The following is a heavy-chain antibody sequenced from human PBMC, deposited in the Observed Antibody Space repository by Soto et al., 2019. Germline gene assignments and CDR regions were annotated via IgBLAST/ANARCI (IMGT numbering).Heavy chain of an antibody. CDR1: GGSISSSSYY. CDR2: IYYSGST. D-gene: IGHD1-1*01. CDR3: AGTDRRWYFDL. Sequence: PSETLSLTCTVSGGSISSSSYYWGWIRQPPGKGLEWIGSIYYSGSTYYNPSLKSRVTISVDTSKNQFSLKLSSVTAADTAVYYCAGTDRRWYFDLWGRGTLVTVSS. J-gene: IGHJ2*01. V-gene: IGHV4-39*01.